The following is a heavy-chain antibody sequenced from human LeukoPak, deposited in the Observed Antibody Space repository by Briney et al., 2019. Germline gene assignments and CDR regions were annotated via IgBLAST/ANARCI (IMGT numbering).Heavy chain of an antibody. CDR3: ARGHLKYYYGSGSFFY. CDR2: INHSGST. Sequence: SETLSLTCAVYGGSFSGYYWSWIHQPPGKGLEWIGEINHSGSTNYNPSLKSRVTISVDTSKNQFSLKLSSVTAADTAVYYCARGHLKYYYGSGSFFYWGQGTLVTVSS. V-gene: IGHV4-34*01. CDR1: GGSFSGYY. J-gene: IGHJ4*02. D-gene: IGHD3-10*01.